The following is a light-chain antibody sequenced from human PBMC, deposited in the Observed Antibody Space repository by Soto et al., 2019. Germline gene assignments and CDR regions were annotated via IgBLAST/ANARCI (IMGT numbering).Light chain of an antibody. Sequence: QSAAALSVSKGERATLSCRASQRLSSNLAWYQQKPGQAPRLLIYGVSTRATGIPARFRGSGSGTEFTLTISSLLSEDDAVYYCRQDKNCLPLPFGEGTKVDI. CDR3: RQDKNCLPLP. V-gene: IGKV3-15*01. CDR2: GVS. CDR1: QRLSSN. J-gene: IGKJ4*01.